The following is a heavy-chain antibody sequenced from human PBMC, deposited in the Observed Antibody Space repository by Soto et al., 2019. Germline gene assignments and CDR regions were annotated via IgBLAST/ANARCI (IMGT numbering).Heavy chain of an antibody. CDR2: ISAYNGNT. CDR1: GYTFTSYG. Sequence: ASVKVSCKASGYTFTSYGISWVRQAPGQGLEWMGWISAYNGNTNYAQKLQGRVTMTTDTSTSTAYMELRSLRSDDTAVYYCATSAPIAARFFWNNWFDPWGQGTLVTVSS. CDR3: ATSAPIAARFFWNNWFDP. J-gene: IGHJ5*02. V-gene: IGHV1-18*01. D-gene: IGHD6-25*01.